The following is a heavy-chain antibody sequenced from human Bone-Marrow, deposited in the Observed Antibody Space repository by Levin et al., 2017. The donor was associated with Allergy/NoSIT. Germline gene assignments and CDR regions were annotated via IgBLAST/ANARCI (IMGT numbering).Heavy chain of an antibody. Sequence: GESLKISCAASGFTFSSYEMNWVRQAPGKGLEWVSYISSSGSTIYYADSVKGRFTISRDNAKNSLYLQMNSLRAEDTAVYYCARDGGVGYYDSSGYYYYDYGMDVWGQGTTVTVSS. CDR1: GFTFSSYE. J-gene: IGHJ6*02. CDR2: ISSSGSTI. V-gene: IGHV3-48*03. CDR3: ARDGGVGYYDSSGYYYYDYGMDV. D-gene: IGHD3-22*01.